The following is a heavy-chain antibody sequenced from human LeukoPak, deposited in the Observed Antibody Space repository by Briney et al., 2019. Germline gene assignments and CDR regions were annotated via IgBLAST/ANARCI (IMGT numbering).Heavy chain of an antibody. J-gene: IGHJ5*02. Sequence: ASVKVSCKASGYTFTSYDINWVRQAPGQGLEWMGWINPNSGGTNYAQKFQGWVTMTRDTSISTAYMELSRLRSDDTAVYYCARSGYCSSTSCYTPYNWFDPWGQGTLVTVSS. D-gene: IGHD2-2*02. CDR1: GYTFTSYD. V-gene: IGHV1-2*04. CDR2: INPNSGGT. CDR3: ARSGYCSSTSCYTPYNWFDP.